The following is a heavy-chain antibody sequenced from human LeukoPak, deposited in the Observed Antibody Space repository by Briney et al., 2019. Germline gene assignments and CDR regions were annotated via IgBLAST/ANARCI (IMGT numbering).Heavy chain of an antibody. V-gene: IGHV1-8*01. Sequence: GASVKVSCKASGYTFTSYDINWVRQATGQGLEWMGWMNPNSGNTGYAQKFQGRVTITRNTSISTAYMELSSPRSEDTAVYYCARGSGGMVQGVNLNWGQGTLVTASS. CDR3: ARGSGGMVQGVNLN. CDR2: MNPNSGNT. CDR1: GYTFTSYD. D-gene: IGHD3-10*01. J-gene: IGHJ4*02.